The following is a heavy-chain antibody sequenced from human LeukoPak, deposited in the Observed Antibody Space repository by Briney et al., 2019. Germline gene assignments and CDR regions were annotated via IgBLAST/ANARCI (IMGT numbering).Heavy chain of an antibody. CDR1: GFSFNKYD. CDR2: ILPDGSD. J-gene: IGHJ4*02. CDR3: AKTVGANKNYFDY. Sequence: GGSLRLSCAASGFSFNKYDMHWVRQAPGKGLEWVAVILPDGSDYFVDSVRGRFIIYRDNPKNTLYLEMNGLRVEDTAVYFCAKTVGANKNYFDYWGQGTLVTVSS. D-gene: IGHD1-26*01. V-gene: IGHV3-30*02.